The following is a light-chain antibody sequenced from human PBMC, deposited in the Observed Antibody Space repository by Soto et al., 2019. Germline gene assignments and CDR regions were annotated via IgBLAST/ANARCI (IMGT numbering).Light chain of an antibody. CDR3: QHYNSYSEA. Sequence: IHMTQSPSSLSASVGDRVTITCRASQGIRNDLGWYQKKPGKAPKLLIFAAFNLQSGVPSRFSGGGSGTEFTLTISSLQPDDFATYYCQHYNSYSEAFGQGTKVDIK. V-gene: IGKV1-17*01. CDR1: QGIRND. CDR2: AAF. J-gene: IGKJ1*01.